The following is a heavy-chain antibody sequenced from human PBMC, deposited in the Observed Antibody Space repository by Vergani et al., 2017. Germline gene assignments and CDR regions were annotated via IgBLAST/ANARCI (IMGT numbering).Heavy chain of an antibody. Sequence: QVTLRESGPALVKPTQTLTLTCTFSGFSLSTSGMCVSWIRQPPGKALEWLALIDWDDDKYYSTSPKTRLTISKDTSKNQVVLTMTNMDPVDKATYYCARIMPGGGSCYDAFDIWGQGTMVTVSS. J-gene: IGHJ3*02. D-gene: IGHD2-15*01. CDR3: ARIMPGGGSCYDAFDI. CDR1: GFSLSTSGMC. CDR2: IDWDDDK. V-gene: IGHV2-70*01.